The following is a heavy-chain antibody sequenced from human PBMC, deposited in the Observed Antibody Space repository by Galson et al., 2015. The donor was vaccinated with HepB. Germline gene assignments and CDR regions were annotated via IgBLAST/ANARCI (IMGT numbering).Heavy chain of an antibody. Sequence: SLRLSCAASGFTFSSYAMSWVRQAPGKGLEWVSAISGSGGSTYYADSVKGRFTISRDNSKNTLYLQMNSLRAEDTAVYYCAKAYYYGSGSYLGDAFDIWGQGTMVTVSS. CDR1: GFTFSSYA. V-gene: IGHV3-23*01. CDR3: AKAYYYGSGSYLGDAFDI. D-gene: IGHD3-10*01. CDR2: ISGSGGST. J-gene: IGHJ3*02.